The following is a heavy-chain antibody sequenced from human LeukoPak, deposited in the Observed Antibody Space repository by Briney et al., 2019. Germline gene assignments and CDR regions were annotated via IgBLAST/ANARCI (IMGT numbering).Heavy chain of an antibody. D-gene: IGHD4-17*01. CDR1: GFTFSGSA. J-gene: IGHJ4*02. CDR2: IRSKANSYAT. V-gene: IGHV3-73*01. CDR3: ASTTSDYGVDY. Sequence: GGSLRLSCAASGFTFSGSAMHWVRQASGKGLEWVGRIRSKANSYATAYAASVKGRFTVSRDDSKNTAYLQMNSLKTEDTAVYYCASTTSDYGVDYWGQGTLVTVSS.